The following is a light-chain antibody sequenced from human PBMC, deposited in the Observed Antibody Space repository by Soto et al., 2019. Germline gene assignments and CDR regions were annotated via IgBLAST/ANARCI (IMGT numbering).Light chain of an antibody. CDR1: SSNIGAGYD. Sequence: QSVLTQPPSVSGAPGQRVTISCTGSSSNIGAGYDVHWYQQLPGTAPKLLIYGNSNRPSGVPDRFSGSKSGTSASLAITGLQAEDEAVYYCQSYDSSLSGPVVFGGGTTLTVL. V-gene: IGLV1-40*01. J-gene: IGLJ2*01. CDR2: GNS. CDR3: QSYDSSLSGPVV.